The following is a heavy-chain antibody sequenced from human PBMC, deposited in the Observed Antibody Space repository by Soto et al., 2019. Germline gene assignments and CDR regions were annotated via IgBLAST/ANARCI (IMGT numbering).Heavy chain of an antibody. J-gene: IGHJ6*02. Sequence: QVQLVQSGAEVKKPGASVKVSCKASGYTFTSYAMHWVRQAPGQRLEWMGWINAGNGNTKYSRKFQGRVTITRDTSASTAYMELSSLRSEDTAVYYCARGYGDCGGMDVWGQGTTVTVSS. D-gene: IGHD4-17*01. CDR1: GYTFTSYA. CDR2: INAGNGNT. V-gene: IGHV1-3*01. CDR3: ARGYGDCGGMDV.